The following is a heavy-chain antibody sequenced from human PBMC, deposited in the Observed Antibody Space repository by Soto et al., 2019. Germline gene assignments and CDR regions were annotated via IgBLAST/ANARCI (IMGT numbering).Heavy chain of an antibody. Sequence: KRLEWIGEINHSGSTNYNPSLKSRVTISVDTSKNQFSLKLSSVTAADTAVYYCARGRVFFFQEKTGYEVSSPVPAFLLNGSSDL. CDR2: INHSGST. D-gene: IGHD5-12*01. J-gene: IGHJ2*01. V-gene: IGHV4-34*01. CDR3: ARGRVFFFQEKTGYEVSSPVPAFLLNGSSDL.